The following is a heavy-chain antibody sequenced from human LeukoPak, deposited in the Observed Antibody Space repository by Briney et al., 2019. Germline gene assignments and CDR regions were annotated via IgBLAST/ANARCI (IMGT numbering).Heavy chain of an antibody. CDR2: ISAYNGNT. V-gene: IGHV1-18*01. CDR3: AREEGAPIAAANV. J-gene: IGHJ3*01. Sequence: ASVKVSCKASGGSFSDYSISWVRQAPGQGLEWMGWISAYNGNTNYAQKFQGRVTMTTDTSTSTAYMELRSLRSDDTAVHYCAREEGAPIAAANVWGLGTMVTVSS. CDR1: GGSFSDYS. D-gene: IGHD6-13*01.